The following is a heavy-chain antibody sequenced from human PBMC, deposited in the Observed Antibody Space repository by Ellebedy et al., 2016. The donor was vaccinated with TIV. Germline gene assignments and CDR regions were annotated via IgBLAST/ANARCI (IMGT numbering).Heavy chain of an antibody. CDR3: ARDMGRWLQFLGF. Sequence: GESLKISCAASGFTFSSYNIIWVRQAPGKGLEWISYISSDTLTTEYADSVKGRFTISRDNAKNSVYLQMKRLRAEDTAVYFCARDMGRWLQFLGFWGQGTLVTVSS. CDR2: ISSDTLTT. D-gene: IGHD5-24*01. V-gene: IGHV3-48*04. CDR1: GFTFSSYN. J-gene: IGHJ4*02.